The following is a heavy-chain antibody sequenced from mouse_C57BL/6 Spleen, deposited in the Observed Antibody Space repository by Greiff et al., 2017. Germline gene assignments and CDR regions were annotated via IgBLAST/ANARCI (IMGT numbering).Heavy chain of an antibody. CDR2: IDPKSGGT. CDR1: GYTFTSYW. Sequence: VQLQQSGAELVKPGASVQLSCKASGYTFTSYWMHWVKQRPGRGLEWIGRIDPKSGGTKYNEKFKSKATLTVDKPSSTAYMQLSSLTSEDSADYYCARVGNYFDYWGQGTTLTASS. CDR3: ARVGNYFDY. J-gene: IGHJ2*01. D-gene: IGHD2-14*01. V-gene: IGHV1-72*01.